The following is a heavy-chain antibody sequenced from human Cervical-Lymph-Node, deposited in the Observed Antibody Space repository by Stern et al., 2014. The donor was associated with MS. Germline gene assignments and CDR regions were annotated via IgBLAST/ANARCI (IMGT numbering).Heavy chain of an antibody. J-gene: IGHJ6*02. CDR3: ATALVGMTSGLVYYYLMDD. CDR2: IIPKFTTP. Sequence: QVQLVQSGAEVKKPGSSVKVSCKASGGNLGSYAISWVRQAPGQGLEWKGIIPKFTTPNYAQKVQGRVTIDADHSTNTAYMELIRLRSEDTAVYYCATALVGMTSGLVYYYLMDDWGQGTRVTVSS. V-gene: IGHV1-69*01. CDR1: GGNLGSYA. D-gene: IGHD2-2*01.